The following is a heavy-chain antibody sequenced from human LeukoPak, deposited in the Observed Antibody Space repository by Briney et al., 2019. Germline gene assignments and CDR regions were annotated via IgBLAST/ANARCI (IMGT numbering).Heavy chain of an antibody. Sequence: GVSLRLSCAASGFAFSVYEMYWVRQAPGKGLEWISYISSSGGTRYYADSVKGRFTISRDNARNSLSLQMNSLRAEDTAVYYCSTLTVASSFDYWGQGALVTVSS. CDR3: STLTVASSFDY. CDR1: GFAFSVYE. D-gene: IGHD6-19*01. CDR2: ISSSGGTR. V-gene: IGHV3-48*03. J-gene: IGHJ4*02.